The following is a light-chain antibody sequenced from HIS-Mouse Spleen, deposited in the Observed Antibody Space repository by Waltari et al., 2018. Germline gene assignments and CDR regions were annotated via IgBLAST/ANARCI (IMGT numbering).Light chain of an antibody. Sequence: SYELTQPPSVSVSPGQTARITCSGDALPKKYADWYQQKSGQAPVLVIYEDSKRPPGIPERFSGSSSGTMATLTISGAQLEDEADYYCYSTDSSGNHRVFGGGTKLTVL. J-gene: IGLJ2*01. CDR2: EDS. CDR1: ALPKKY. V-gene: IGLV3-10*01. CDR3: YSTDSSGNHRV.